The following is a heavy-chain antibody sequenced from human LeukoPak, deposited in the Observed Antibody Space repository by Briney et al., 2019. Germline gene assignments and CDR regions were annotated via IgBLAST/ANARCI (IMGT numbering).Heavy chain of an antibody. J-gene: IGHJ5*02. CDR1: GFTFSTFG. D-gene: IGHD3-10*01. Sequence: GGSLRLSCAASGFTFSTFGMHWVRQAPGKGLEWVAVISYDGSDKYYSDSVKGRFTISRDNSKNTLYLQMNSLRAEDTAVYYCAKEYMVRGVIYWFDPWGQGTLVTVSS. CDR3: AKEYMVRGVIYWFDP. V-gene: IGHV3-30*18. CDR2: ISYDGSDK.